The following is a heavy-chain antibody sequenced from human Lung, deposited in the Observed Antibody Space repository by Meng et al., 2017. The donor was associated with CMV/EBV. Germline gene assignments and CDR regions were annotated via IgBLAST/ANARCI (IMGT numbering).Heavy chain of an antibody. D-gene: IGHD6-19*01. CDR2: IRYDGSNK. V-gene: IGHV3-30*02. Sequence: GGSLRLSCAASGFIFSSYGMHWVRQAPGKGLEWAAFIRYDGSNKYYADSVKGRFTISRDNSKNTLYLQMNSLRAEDTAVYYCAKDGWGKATSRIDYWGQGXLVTVSS. J-gene: IGHJ4*02. CDR3: AKDGWGKATSRIDY. CDR1: GFIFSSYG.